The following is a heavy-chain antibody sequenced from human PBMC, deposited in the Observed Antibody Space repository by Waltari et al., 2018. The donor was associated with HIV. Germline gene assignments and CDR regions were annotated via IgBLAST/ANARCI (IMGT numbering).Heavy chain of an antibody. V-gene: IGHV3-7*04. CDR2: IKQDGSGK. CDR3: ARGGFYGSGSKVN. Sequence: EVQLVESGGGLVQPGGSLRLSCAASGFTFSSYWMSWVRQAPGKGLEEVANIKQDGSGKYYVDSVNGRFTISRDNAENSLYLQMNSLRAEDTAVYYCARGGFYGSGSKVNWGQGTLVTVSS. J-gene: IGHJ4*02. CDR1: GFTFSSYW. D-gene: IGHD3-10*01.